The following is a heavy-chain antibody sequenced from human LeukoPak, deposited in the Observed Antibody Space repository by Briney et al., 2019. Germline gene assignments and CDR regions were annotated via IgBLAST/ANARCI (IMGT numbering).Heavy chain of an antibody. J-gene: IGHJ4*02. CDR2: ISTSSTI. CDR1: GFTFSTYT. CDR3: AREDWYDSSGYNPFDY. D-gene: IGHD3-22*01. V-gene: IGHV3-48*02. Sequence: GGSLRLSCEASGFTFSTYTMNWVRQAPGKGLEWVSSISTSSTIYYADSVKGRFTIPRDNAKNSLYLQMNSLRDEDTAVYFCAREDWYDSSGYNPFDYWGQGTLVTVSS.